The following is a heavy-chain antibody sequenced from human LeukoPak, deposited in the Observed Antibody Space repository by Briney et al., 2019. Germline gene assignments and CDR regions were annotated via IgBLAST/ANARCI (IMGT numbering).Heavy chain of an antibody. Sequence: KPSQTLSLTCTVSGGSISSGSYYWSWIRQPAGKGLEWIGRIYTSGSTNYNPSLKSRVTISVDTSKNQFSLKLSSVTAADTAVYYCARHRSTYYYGSGSGPFDYWGQGTLVTVSS. V-gene: IGHV4-61*02. CDR1: GGSISSGSYY. CDR2: IYTSGST. D-gene: IGHD3-10*01. J-gene: IGHJ4*02. CDR3: ARHRSTYYYGSGSGPFDY.